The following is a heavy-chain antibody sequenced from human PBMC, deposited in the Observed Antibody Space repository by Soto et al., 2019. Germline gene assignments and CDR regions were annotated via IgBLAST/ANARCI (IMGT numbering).Heavy chain of an antibody. CDR2: ISGSGGST. Sequence: VGSLRLSCAASGFTFSSYAMSWVRQAPGKGLEWVSAISGSGGSTYYADSVKGRFTISRDNSKNRPYLEMNSLRAEDTAVYYCARESEDLTSNFDYWGQGTLVTVSS. CDR3: ARESEDLTSNFDY. J-gene: IGHJ4*02. V-gene: IGHV3-23*01. CDR1: GFTFSSYA.